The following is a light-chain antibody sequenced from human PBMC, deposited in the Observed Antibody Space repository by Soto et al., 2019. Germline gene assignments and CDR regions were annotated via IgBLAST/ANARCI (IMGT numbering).Light chain of an antibody. CDR3: SSYTSSSTLEV. J-gene: IGLJ1*01. CDR1: SGDVGAYDY. CDR2: EVS. V-gene: IGLV2-14*01. Sequence: QSVLTQPPSASGSPGQSVTISCTGTSGDVGAYDYVSWYQQHPGKAPKLMIYEVSNRPSGVSNRFSGSKSGNTASLTISGLQAEDEADYYCSSYTSSSTLEVFGTGTKLTVL.